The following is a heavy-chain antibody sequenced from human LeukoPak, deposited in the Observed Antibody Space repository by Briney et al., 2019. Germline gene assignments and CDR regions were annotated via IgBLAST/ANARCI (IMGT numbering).Heavy chain of an antibody. V-gene: IGHV4-61*02. CDR2: IYTSGST. CDR3: ARGPVAAKQDAFDI. J-gene: IGHJ3*02. CDR1: GGSISSGSYY. D-gene: IGHD6-13*01. Sequence: KPSETLSLTCTVSGGSISSGSYYWSWIRQPAGKGLEWIGRIYTSGSTNYNPSLKSRVTISVDTSKNQFSLKLSSVTAADTAVYYCARGPVAAKQDAFDIWGQGTMVTVSS.